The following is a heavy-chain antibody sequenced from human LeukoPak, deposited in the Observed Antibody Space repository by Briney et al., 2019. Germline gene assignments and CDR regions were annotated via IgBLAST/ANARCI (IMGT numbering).Heavy chain of an antibody. CDR2: ISYDGSNK. J-gene: IGHJ4*02. CDR3: ARETPYGDAGDY. D-gene: IGHD4-17*01. V-gene: IGHV3-30*03. Sequence: PGGSLRLSCAASGFTFSDYGMIWVRQAPGKGLEWVAVISYDGSNKYYADSVKGRFTISRDNSKNTLYLQMNSLRAEDTAVCYCARETPYGDAGDYWGQGTLVTVSS. CDR1: GFTFSDYG.